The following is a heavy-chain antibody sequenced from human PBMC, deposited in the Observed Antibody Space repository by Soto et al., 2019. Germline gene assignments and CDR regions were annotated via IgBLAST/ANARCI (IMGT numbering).Heavy chain of an antibody. D-gene: IGHD2-2*01. J-gene: IGHJ6*02. CDR2: ISAYNGNT. V-gene: IGHV1-18*01. Sequence: VQLVQSGAEVKKPGASVKVSCKASGYTFTSYGISWVRQAPGQGLEWMGWISAYNGNTNYAQKLQGRVTMTTDTSTSTAYMELRSLRSDDTAVYYCARDGAPIVLVPAAIYHGMDVWGQGTTVTVSS. CDR1: GYTFTSYG. CDR3: ARDGAPIVLVPAAIYHGMDV.